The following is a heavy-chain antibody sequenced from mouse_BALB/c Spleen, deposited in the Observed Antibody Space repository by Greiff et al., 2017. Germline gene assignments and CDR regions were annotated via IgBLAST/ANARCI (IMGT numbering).Heavy chain of an antibody. CDR2: ISSGGSYT. J-gene: IGHJ4*01. Sequence: EVHLVESGGGLVKPGGSLKLSCAASGFTFSSYAMSWVRQSPEKRLEWVAEISSGGSYTYYPDTVTGRFTISRDNAKNTLYLEMSSLRSEDTAMYYCARGYGNSLYAMDYWGQGTSVTVSS. CDR1: GFTFSSYA. V-gene: IGHV5-9-4*01. D-gene: IGHD2-1*01. CDR3: ARGYGNSLYAMDY.